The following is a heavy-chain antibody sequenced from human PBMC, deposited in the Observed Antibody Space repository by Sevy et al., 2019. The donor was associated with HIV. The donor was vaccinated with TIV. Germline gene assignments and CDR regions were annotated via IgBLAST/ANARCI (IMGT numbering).Heavy chain of an antibody. J-gene: IGHJ3*02. CDR3: ARVGCSITSCPVHDAFDI. Sequence: GGSLRLSCAASGFTFSSYSMNWVRQAPGKGLGWVSSISSSSNYIYYADSVKGRFTISRDNAKNSLYLQMSSLRAEDTAVYYCARVGCSITSCPVHDAFDIWGQGTMVTVSS. V-gene: IGHV3-21*01. CDR1: GFTFSSYS. CDR2: ISSSSNYI. D-gene: IGHD2-2*01.